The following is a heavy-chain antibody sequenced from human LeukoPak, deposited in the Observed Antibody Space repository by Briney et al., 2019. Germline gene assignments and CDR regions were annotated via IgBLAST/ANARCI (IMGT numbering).Heavy chain of an antibody. V-gene: IGHV4-61*05. D-gene: IGHD3-22*01. CDR1: GGSISSSSYY. CDR3: ARGVGSGYSPRSYAFDI. CDR2: INHSGST. J-gene: IGHJ3*02. Sequence: SETLSLTCTVSGGSISSSSYYWGWIRQPPGKGLEWIGEINHSGSTNYNPSLKSRVTISVDTSKNQFSLKLSSVTAADTAVYYCARGVGSGYSPRSYAFDIWGQGTMVTVSS.